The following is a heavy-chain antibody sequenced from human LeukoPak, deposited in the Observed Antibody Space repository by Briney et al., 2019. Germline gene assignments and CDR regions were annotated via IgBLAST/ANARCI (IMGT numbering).Heavy chain of an antibody. CDR3: AADPSYSSGYRYYFDY. V-gene: IGHV1-58*01. J-gene: IGHJ4*02. Sequence: RTPVKVSCKTSGFTFISSAVQWVRQARGQRLEWIGWIVVGSGNTNYAQKFQERVTITRDMSTSTAYMELSSLRSEDTAVYYCAADPSYSSGYRYYFDYWGQGTLVTVSS. D-gene: IGHD3-22*01. CDR2: IVVGSGNT. CDR1: GFTFISSA.